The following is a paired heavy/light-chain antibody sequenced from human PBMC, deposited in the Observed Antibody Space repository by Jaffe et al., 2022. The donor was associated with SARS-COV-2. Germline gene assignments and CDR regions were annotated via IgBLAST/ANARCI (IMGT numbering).Heavy chain of an antibody. D-gene: IGHD4-17*01. CDR3: ARATWGDYVFDY. CDR1: GGSMRTYY. V-gene: IGHV4-59*01. Sequence: QVQLQESGPGLVKPSETLSLTCTVSGGSMRTYYWGWIRQPPGKGLEWIGCIYYSGSTDYNPSLKSRVATSLDMSRNQFSLRLNSVTAADTAVYYCARATWGDYVFDYWGQGTLVTVSS. J-gene: IGHJ4*02. CDR2: IYYSGST.
Light chain of an antibody. V-gene: IGLV2-14*01. CDR1: SSDVGGYNY. J-gene: IGLJ3*02. Sequence: QSALTQPASVSGSPGQSITISCTGTSSDVGGYNYVSWYQQHPGKAPKLLIYGVSNRPSGVSSRFSGSKSGNTASLTISGLQAEDDADYYCGSYTSISTWLFGGGTKLAVL. CDR3: GSYTSISTWL. CDR2: GVS.